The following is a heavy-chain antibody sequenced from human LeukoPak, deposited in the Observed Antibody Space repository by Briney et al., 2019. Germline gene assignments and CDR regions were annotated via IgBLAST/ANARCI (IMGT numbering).Heavy chain of an antibody. Sequence: GASVKVSCKASGYTFTGYYMHWVRQAPGQGLEWMEWINPNSGGTNYAQKLQGRVTMTTDTSTSTAYMELRSLRSDDTAVYYCAREGLLVYYDYPDYWGQGTLVTVSS. CDR3: AREGLLVYYDYPDY. CDR2: INPNSGGT. D-gene: IGHD3-22*01. J-gene: IGHJ4*02. V-gene: IGHV1-2*02. CDR1: GYTFTGYY.